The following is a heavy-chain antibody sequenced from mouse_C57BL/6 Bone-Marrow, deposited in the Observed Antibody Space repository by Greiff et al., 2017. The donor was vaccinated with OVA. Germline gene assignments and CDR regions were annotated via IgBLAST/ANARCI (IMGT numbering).Heavy chain of an antibody. CDR1: GYTFTDYE. V-gene: IGHV1-15*01. CDR3: TRDDYDRDY. Sequence: QVQLKESGAELVRPGASVTLSCKASGYTFTDYEMHWVKQTPVHGLEWIGALDPETGGTAYNQKFKGKAILTADKSSSTAYMELRSLTSEDSAVYYCTRDDYDRDYWGQGTTLTVSS. D-gene: IGHD2-4*01. CDR2: LDPETGGT. J-gene: IGHJ2*01.